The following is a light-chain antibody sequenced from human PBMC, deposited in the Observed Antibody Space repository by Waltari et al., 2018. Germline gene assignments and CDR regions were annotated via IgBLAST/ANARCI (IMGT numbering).Light chain of an antibody. CDR1: QSVRST. V-gene: IGKV3-15*01. Sequence: EIVMTQSPATLSVPLRERATLSCRASQSVRSTLAWYQQKPGQAPRLLIYGASTSATGIPARFSGSGSGTEVTLTISSMQSEDFAVYYCQQYNNWPPYTFGQGTKLEIK. CDR2: GAS. CDR3: QQYNNWPPYT. J-gene: IGKJ2*01.